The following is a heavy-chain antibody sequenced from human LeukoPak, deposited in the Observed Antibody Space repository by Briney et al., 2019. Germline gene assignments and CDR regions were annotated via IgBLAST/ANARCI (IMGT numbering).Heavy chain of an antibody. J-gene: IGHJ4*02. V-gene: IGHV3-48*01. Sequence: GRSLRLSCAASGFALTSYSMNWVRQAPGKGLQWISYLSAAGRTIYYADSVQGRFSISRDTAKNTVSLQMGSLRADDTAVYYCARGGYTYGLDSWGQGVLVVVSS. CDR1: GFALTSYS. CDR2: LSAAGRTI. CDR3: ARGGYTYGLDS. D-gene: IGHD5-18*01.